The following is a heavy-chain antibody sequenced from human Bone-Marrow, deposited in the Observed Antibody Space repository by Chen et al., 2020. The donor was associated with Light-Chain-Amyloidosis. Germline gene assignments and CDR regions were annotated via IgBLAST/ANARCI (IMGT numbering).Heavy chain of an antibody. V-gene: IGHV1-69*01. CDR1: GGTFSSYA. J-gene: IGHJ6*02. D-gene: IGHD2-8*01. CDR3: ARDRGRYCTNGVCYIPPVAGNYYYYGMDV. Sequence: QVQLVQSGAEVKKPGSSVKVSCKASGGTFSSYAISWVRQPPGQGLEWMGGIIPIFGTANYAQKFQGRVTITADESTSTAYMELSSLRSEDTAVYYCARDRGRYCTNGVCYIPPVAGNYYYYGMDVWGQGTTVTVSS. CDR2: IIPIFGTA.